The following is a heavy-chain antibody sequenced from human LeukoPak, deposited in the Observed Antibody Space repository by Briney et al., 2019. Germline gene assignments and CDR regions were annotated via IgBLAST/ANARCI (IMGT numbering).Heavy chain of an antibody. CDR1: AFTFSSYG. V-gene: IGHV3-33*01. J-gene: IGHJ5*02. D-gene: IGHD3-10*01. Sequence: GRSLRLSCAASAFTFSSYGMHWVRQAPGKGLEWVAVIWYDGSNKYYADSVKGRFTISRDNSKNTLYLQMNSLRAEDTAVYYCARDRNYYGSGSYRGWFDPWGQGTLVTVSS. CDR2: IWYDGSNK. CDR3: ARDRNYYGSGSYRGWFDP.